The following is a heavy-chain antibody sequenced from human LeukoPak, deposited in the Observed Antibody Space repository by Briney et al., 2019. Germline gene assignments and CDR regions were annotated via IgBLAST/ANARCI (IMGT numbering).Heavy chain of an antibody. J-gene: IGHJ4*02. D-gene: IGHD2-15*01. CDR1: GFTLSSYA. Sequence: GGSLRLSCAASGFTLSSYAMSWVRQAPGKGLEWVSAISDTGNTYHADSVKGRFIISRDSSKNTLFPQMNRLRPEDAAVYYCAKAPVTTCRGAFCYPFDYWGLGTLVTVSS. CDR2: ISDTGNT. CDR3: AKAPVTTCRGAFCYPFDY. V-gene: IGHV3-23*01.